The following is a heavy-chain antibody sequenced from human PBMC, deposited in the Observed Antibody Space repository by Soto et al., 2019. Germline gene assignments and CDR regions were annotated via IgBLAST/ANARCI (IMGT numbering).Heavy chain of an antibody. CDR3: ARARDRYKFLDEPT. CDR2: ISGSGHTS. V-gene: IGHV3-23*01. J-gene: IGHJ4*02. D-gene: IGHD1-1*01. CDR1: GLTFTGDA. Sequence: GGSLRLGCAASGLTFTGDAMTWVRRAPGKGRGWVSTISGSGHTSFYADSVKGRFTISRDNSKSTLYLQMNSLRAEDTAVYYCARARDRYKFLDEPTWGQGALVTISS.